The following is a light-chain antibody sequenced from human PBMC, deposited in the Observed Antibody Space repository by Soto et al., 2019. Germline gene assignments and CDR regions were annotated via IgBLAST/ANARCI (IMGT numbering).Light chain of an antibody. Sequence: QSALTQPVSVSGSPGQSITISCTGTSSDAGGYNYVSWYQQHPGKAPKLMIYDVSNRPSGVSNRFSGSKSGNTASLTISGLQAEDEADYYCSSYTSSSTVFGTGTKLTVL. J-gene: IGLJ1*01. CDR2: DVS. CDR3: SSYTSSSTV. CDR1: SSDAGGYNY. V-gene: IGLV2-14*01.